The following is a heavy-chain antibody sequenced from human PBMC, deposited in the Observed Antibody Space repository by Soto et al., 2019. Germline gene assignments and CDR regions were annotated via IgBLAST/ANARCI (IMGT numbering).Heavy chain of an antibody. Sequence: VGSLRLSCAASGFTFSSYSMNWVRQAPGKGLEWVSSFSRSSSYIYYADSVKGRFTISRDNAKNSLYLQMNSLRAEDTAVYYCARDLSGGATFDYWGQGTLVTVSS. D-gene: IGHD1-26*01. V-gene: IGHV3-21*01. J-gene: IGHJ4*02. CDR1: GFTFSSYS. CDR2: FSRSSSYI. CDR3: ARDLSGGATFDY.